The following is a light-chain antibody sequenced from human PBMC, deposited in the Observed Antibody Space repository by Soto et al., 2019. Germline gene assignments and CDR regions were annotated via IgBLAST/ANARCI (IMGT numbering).Light chain of an antibody. CDR2: DVS. V-gene: IGLV2-14*01. Sequence: QAVVTQPASVSGSPGQSITIFCTGTSSDVGAYNSVSWYQQHPGKVPKLIIYDVSTRPSGVSYRFSGSKSGNTASLTISGLQAEDEADYYCTSYTSSVTYVFGGGTKVTVL. CDR1: SSDVGAYNS. CDR3: TSYTSSVTYV. J-gene: IGLJ1*01.